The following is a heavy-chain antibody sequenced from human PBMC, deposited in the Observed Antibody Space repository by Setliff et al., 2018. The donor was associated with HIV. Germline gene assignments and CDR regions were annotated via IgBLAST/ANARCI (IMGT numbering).Heavy chain of an antibody. V-gene: IGHV4-61*09. Sequence: PSETLSLTCTVSGGSISSGSYYWSWIRQPAGKGLEWIGHIYTSGSTNYNPSLKSRVTISVDTSKNQFSLKLSSVTAADTAVYYCARDNPSAHWFDPWGQGTLVTVSS. J-gene: IGHJ5*02. CDR2: IYTSGST. CDR3: ARDNPSAHWFDP. CDR1: GGSISSGSYY.